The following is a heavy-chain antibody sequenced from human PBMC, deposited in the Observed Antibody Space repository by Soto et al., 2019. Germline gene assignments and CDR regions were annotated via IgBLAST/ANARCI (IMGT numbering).Heavy chain of an antibody. V-gene: IGHV3-23*01. Sequence: EVQLTESGGGLVQPGGSLRLSCAASGFTFSSYSMTWVRQAPGKGLEWVPGISDSGGNTWYADSVKGRFTIARDNSKNTLFLQMNSLRAEDTAVYFCSKWSGFGDAWGQGTLVTVSS. CDR2: ISDSGGNT. CDR3: SKWSGFGDA. J-gene: IGHJ5*02. D-gene: IGHD3-10*01. CDR1: GFTFSSYS.